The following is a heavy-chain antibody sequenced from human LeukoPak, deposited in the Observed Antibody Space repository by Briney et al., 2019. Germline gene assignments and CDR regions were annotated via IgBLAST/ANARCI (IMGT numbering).Heavy chain of an antibody. CDR2: IYYSGST. J-gene: IGHJ4*02. CDR1: GGSISSSSYY. V-gene: IGHV4-39*01. CDR3: VRSVGSTPYDY. D-gene: IGHD3-10*01. Sequence: PSETLSLTCTVSGGSISSSSYYWGWIRLPPGKGLEWIGSIYYSGSTYYNPSLKSRVTISVDTSKNQFSLKLSSVSAADTAVYYCVRSVGSTPYDYWGQGTLVTVSS.